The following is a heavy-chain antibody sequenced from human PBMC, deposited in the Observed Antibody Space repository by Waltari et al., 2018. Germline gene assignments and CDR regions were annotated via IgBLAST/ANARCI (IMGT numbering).Heavy chain of an antibody. CDR3: ARATVWQRGCNRGGCWFDP. CDR1: GGSFSGYY. Sequence: QVQLQQWGAGLLKPSETLSLTCAVYGGSFSGYYWRWIHQPPGNGLEWIGEINQSGSINYNPSLKSGVTISVDTSKNQVSLKMSSVTAADTAVYYWARATVWQRGCNRGGCWFDPWGQGTLVTVSS. CDR2: INQSGSI. J-gene: IGHJ5*02. D-gene: IGHD6-25*01. V-gene: IGHV4-34*01.